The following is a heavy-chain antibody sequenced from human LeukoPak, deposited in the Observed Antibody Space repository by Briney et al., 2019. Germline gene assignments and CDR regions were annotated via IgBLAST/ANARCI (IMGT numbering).Heavy chain of an antibody. CDR3: ARDNDSWKYFGMDV. CDR2: IKEDGTEK. Sequence: GGSLRLSCAVSGFTFSSYWMSWVRQAPVKELEWVANIKEDGTEKYYQDSVKGRFTISRDNAKNSLYLQMNSLRDEDTAVYYCARDNDSWKYFGMDVWGQGTTVTVSS. J-gene: IGHJ6*02. D-gene: IGHD3-3*01. V-gene: IGHV3-7*01. CDR1: GFTFSSYW.